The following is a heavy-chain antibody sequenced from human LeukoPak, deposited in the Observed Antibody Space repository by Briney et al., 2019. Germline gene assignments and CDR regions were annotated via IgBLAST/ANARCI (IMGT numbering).Heavy chain of an antibody. CDR2: INSSSSTI. CDR1: GFTFSSYS. Sequence: GGSLRLSCAASGFTFSSYSMNWVRQAPGKGLEWVSYINSSSSTIYYADSVKGRFTISRDNAKNSLYLQMNSLRAEDTAVYYCARDGGDTAMVKWGGLFDYWGQGTLVTVSS. CDR3: ARDGGDTAMVKWGGLFDY. V-gene: IGHV3-48*04. J-gene: IGHJ4*02. D-gene: IGHD5-18*01.